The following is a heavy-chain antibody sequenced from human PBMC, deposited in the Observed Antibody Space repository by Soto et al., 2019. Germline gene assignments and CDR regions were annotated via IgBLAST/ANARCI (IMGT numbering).Heavy chain of an antibody. Sequence: SQTLSLTCAISGDSVSSNSAAWNWIRQSPSRGLEWLGRTYYRSKWYNDYAVSVKSRITINPDTSKNQFSLQLNSVTPEETAVYYCAREEGIVATIVGNYYFDYWGQGTLVTVSS. CDR1: GDSVSSNSAA. V-gene: IGHV6-1*01. D-gene: IGHD5-12*01. J-gene: IGHJ4*02. CDR3: AREEGIVATIVGNYYFDY. CDR2: TYYRSKWYN.